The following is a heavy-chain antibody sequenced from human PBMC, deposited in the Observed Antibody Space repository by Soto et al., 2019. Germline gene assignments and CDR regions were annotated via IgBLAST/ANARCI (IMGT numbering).Heavy chain of an antibody. V-gene: IGHV1-3*01. CDR2: INAGNGNT. Sequence: ASVKLSCKASGYTFTSYAMLWVSQAPGQRLEWMGWINAGNGNTKYSQKFQGRVTITRDTSASTAYMELSSLRSEDTAVYYCARAPRYIFGNTWGEGIQVTVSS. CDR1: GYTFTSYA. J-gene: IGHJ5*02. CDR3: ARAPRYIFGNT. D-gene: IGHD5-18*01.